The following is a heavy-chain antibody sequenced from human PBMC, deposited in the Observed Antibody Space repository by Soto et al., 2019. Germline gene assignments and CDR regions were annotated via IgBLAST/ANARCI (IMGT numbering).Heavy chain of an antibody. J-gene: IGHJ4*01. CDR2: IYYSGTT. CDR3: ARFTGTTPAYIFDY. V-gene: IGHV4-59*01. Sequence: SETLSLTWNISGASISTYYWSWIRQPPGKGLEWIGYIYYSGTTSYNPSLRSRVTISADGSKNQFSLKLSSVTAADTAVYYCARFTGTTPAYIFDYWGQGILVTVSS. CDR1: GASISTYY. D-gene: IGHD1-7*01.